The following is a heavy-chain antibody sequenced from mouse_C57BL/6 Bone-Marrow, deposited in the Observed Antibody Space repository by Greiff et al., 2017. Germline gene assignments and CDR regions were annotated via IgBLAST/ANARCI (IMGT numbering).Heavy chain of an antibody. J-gene: IGHJ2*01. Sequence: QVQLQQSGAELARPGASVKLSCKASGYTFTSYGISWVKQRTGQGLEWIGEIYPRSGNTYYNEKFKGKATLTADKSSSTAYMELRSLTSEDSAVYFCAREGVTTVVFDYWGQGNTLTVTA. D-gene: IGHD1-1*01. CDR2: IYPRSGNT. CDR3: AREGVTTVVFDY. V-gene: IGHV1-81*01. CDR1: GYTFTSYG.